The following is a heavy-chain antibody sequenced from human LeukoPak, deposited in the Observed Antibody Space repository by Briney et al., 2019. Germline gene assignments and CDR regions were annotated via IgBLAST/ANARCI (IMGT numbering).Heavy chain of an antibody. CDR3: ARARYDSSGYDAFDI. J-gene: IGHJ3*02. Sequence: GGSLRLSCAASGFTVSSNYMSRVRQAPGKGLEWVSVIYSGGSTYYADSVKGRFTISRDNSKNTLYLQMNSLRAEDTAVYYCARARYDSSGYDAFDIWGQGTMVTVSS. CDR2: IYSGGST. D-gene: IGHD3-22*01. CDR1: GFTVSSNY. V-gene: IGHV3-66*01.